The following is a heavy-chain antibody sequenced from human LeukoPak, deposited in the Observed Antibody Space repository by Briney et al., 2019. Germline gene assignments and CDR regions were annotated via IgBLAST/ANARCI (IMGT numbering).Heavy chain of an antibody. CDR2: ITGSGEKT. V-gene: IGHV3-23*01. J-gene: IGHJ4*02. D-gene: IGHD5-12*01. Sequence: PGGSLRLSCAASGFTFSSYAMNWVRQAPGQGLHWVSAITGSGEKTYYADSVKGRFTVSRDNSKNTLYLQMNSLRAEDTALYYCAKDRVTRYSGYGLGDDWGQGTLVSVSS. CDR3: AKDRVTRYSGYGLGDD. CDR1: GFTFSSYA.